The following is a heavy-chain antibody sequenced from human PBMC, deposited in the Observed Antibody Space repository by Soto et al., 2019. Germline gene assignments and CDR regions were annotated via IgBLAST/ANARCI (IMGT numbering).Heavy chain of an antibody. V-gene: IGHV4-59*01. D-gene: IGHD6-13*01. CDR3: ARDRGSYSSSWSEYNWFDP. J-gene: IGHJ5*02. CDR1: GGSISSYY. CDR2: IYYSGST. Sequence: NPSETLSLTCTVSGGSISSYYWSWIRQPPGKGLEWIGYIYYSGSTNYNPSLKSRVTISVDTSKNQFSLKLSSVTAADTAVYYCARDRGSYSSSWSEYNWFDPWGQGTLVTVSS.